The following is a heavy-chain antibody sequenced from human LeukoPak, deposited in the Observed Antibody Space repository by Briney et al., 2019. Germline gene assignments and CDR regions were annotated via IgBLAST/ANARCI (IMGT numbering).Heavy chain of an antibody. Sequence: TGGSLRLSCAASGFTFSNYSLTWVRQAPGKGLEWVSGISGNGGSTSYADSVKGRFTISRDNAKNTLFLQMNSLRAEDTAVYYCARGYSSSVDYWGQGTLVTVSS. CDR2: ISGNGGST. D-gene: IGHD6-13*01. CDR1: GFTFSNYS. CDR3: ARGYSSSVDY. J-gene: IGHJ4*02. V-gene: IGHV3-23*01.